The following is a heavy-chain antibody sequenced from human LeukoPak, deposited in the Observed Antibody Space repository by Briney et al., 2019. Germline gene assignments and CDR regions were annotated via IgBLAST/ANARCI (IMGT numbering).Heavy chain of an antibody. J-gene: IGHJ6*03. V-gene: IGHV4-4*07. CDR3: ARDLVTSYYYYMDV. CDR2: IYTSGST. D-gene: IGHD4-23*01. Sequence: SETLSLTCTVSGGSISSYYWSWIRQPAGKGPEWIGRIYTSGSTNYNPSLKSRVTMSVDTSKNQFSLRLSSVTAADTAVYYCARDLVTSYYYYMDVWGKGTTVTVSS. CDR1: GGSISSYY.